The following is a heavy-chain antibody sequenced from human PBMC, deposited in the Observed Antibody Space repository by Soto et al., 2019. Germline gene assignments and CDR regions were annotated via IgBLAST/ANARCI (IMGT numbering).Heavy chain of an antibody. Sequence: QVQLVESGGGVVQPGRSLRLSCEAXGFTFSSYAMHWVRQAPGKGLEWVAVISHDGNVNYYSESVKGRFTMSRDNSKDTLYLQMDSLRTEDTAVYFCAKDEYWESHFYYFMDLWGKGTPVTVSS. CDR2: ISHDGNVN. CDR1: GFTFSSYA. D-gene: IGHD2-8*02. J-gene: IGHJ6*03. CDR3: AKDEYWESHFYYFMDL. V-gene: IGHV3-30*18.